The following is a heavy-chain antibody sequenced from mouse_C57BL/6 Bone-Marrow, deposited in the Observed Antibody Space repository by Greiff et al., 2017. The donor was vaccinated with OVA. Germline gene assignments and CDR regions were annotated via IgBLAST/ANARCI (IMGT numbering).Heavy chain of an antibody. CDR2: IYPGDGDT. Sequence: VQLQQSGPELVKPGASVKISCKASGYAFSSSWMNWVKQRPGKGLEWIGRIYPGDGDTNYNGKFKGKATLTADKSSSTAYMQLSSLTSEDSAVYFCAEGHYGSSCDYFDYWGQGTTLTVSS. J-gene: IGHJ2*01. CDR3: AEGHYGSSCDYFDY. CDR1: GYAFSSSW. V-gene: IGHV1-82*01. D-gene: IGHD1-1*01.